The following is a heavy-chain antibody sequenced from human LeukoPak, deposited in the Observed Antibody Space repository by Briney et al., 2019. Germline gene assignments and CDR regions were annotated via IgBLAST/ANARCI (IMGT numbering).Heavy chain of an antibody. V-gene: IGHV4-39*07. CDR2: IYNVGSTGNT. CDR1: GHSLSGSSYS. Sequence: SETLSLTCTVSGHSLSGSSYSWGWTRQPPGKGLEWLGCIYNVGSTGNTHYNPSLKSRLTISEDTSKNQFSLRLSSVTAADTAVYYCARDFGAGSYRYGMDVWGQGTAVTVSS. J-gene: IGHJ6*02. CDR3: ARDFGAGSYRYGMDV. D-gene: IGHD3-10*01.